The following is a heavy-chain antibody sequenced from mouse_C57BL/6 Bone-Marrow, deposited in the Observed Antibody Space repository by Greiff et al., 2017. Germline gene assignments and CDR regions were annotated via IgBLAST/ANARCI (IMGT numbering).Heavy chain of an antibody. Sequence: QVQLQQPGAELVKPGASVKLSCKASGYTFTSYWMHWVKQRPGQGLEWIGMIHPNSGSTNYNEKFKSKATLTVDKSSSTAYMQLSSLTSEDSAVYYCANYDYVLYAMDYWGQGTSVTVSS. D-gene: IGHD2-4*01. V-gene: IGHV1-64*01. J-gene: IGHJ4*01. CDR2: IHPNSGST. CDR1: GYTFTSYW. CDR3: ANYDYVLYAMDY.